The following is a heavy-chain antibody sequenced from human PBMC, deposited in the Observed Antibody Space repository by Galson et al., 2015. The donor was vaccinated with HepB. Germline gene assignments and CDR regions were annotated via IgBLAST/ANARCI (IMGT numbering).Heavy chain of an antibody. CDR2: ISGSGNTK. CDR3: ATPRYCSSAGCYTWFDY. Sequence: SLRLSCAASGFTFSSSAMSWVRQAPGKGPEWVSGISGSGNTKYYADSVKGWFTISRDNSENTMYLQMDSLRADDTAVYYCATPRYCSSAGCYTWFDYWGRGTLVTVSS. J-gene: IGHJ4*02. CDR1: GFTFSSSA. V-gene: IGHV3-23*01. D-gene: IGHD2-2*02.